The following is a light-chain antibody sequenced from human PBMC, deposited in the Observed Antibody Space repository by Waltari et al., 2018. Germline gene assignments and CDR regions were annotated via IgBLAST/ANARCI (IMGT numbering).Light chain of an antibody. CDR2: DVS. CDR3: MQGVHLPLT. Sequence: VLTQTPRTLSVTPGQPASTPCKSSQTLLHSDGNTFLFWYMQKPGQSPHLLIYDVSSRFSGVPDRFSGSGSGTDFTLKISRVEAEDTGVYYCMQGVHLPLTFGGGTKVEI. J-gene: IGKJ4*01. V-gene: IGKV2-29*02. CDR1: QTLLHSDGNTF.